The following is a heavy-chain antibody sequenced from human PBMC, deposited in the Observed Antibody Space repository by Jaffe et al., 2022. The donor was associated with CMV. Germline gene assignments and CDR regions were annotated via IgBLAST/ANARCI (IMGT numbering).Heavy chain of an antibody. Sequence: QVQLQESGPGLVKPSETLSLTCTVSGGSISSYYWSWIRQPPGKGLEWIGYIYYSGSTNYNPSLKSRVTISVDTSKNQFSLKLSSVTAADTAVYYCARGISGTGTTGYYYYYMDVWGKGTTVTVSS. CDR3: ARGISGTGTTGYYYYYMDV. CDR1: GGSISSYY. D-gene: IGHD1-1*01. CDR2: IYYSGST. J-gene: IGHJ6*03. V-gene: IGHV4-59*01.